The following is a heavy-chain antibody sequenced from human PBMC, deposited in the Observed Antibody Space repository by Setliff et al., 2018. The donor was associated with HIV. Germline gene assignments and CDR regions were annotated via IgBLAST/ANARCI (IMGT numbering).Heavy chain of an antibody. CDR2: ISSSSSYI. CDR1: GFTFSSYS. Sequence: GGSLRLSCAASGFTFSSYSMNWVRQAPGKGLEWVSSISSSSSYIYYADSVKGRFTISRDNAKNSLYLQMNSLRAEDTAVYYCARDSRSIAARLTDYWGQGTLVTVSS. J-gene: IGHJ4*02. CDR3: ARDSRSIAARLTDY. V-gene: IGHV3-21*01. D-gene: IGHD6-6*01.